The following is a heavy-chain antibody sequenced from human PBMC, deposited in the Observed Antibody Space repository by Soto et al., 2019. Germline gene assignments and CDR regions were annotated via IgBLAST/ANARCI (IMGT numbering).Heavy chain of an antibody. CDR3: ARGNGYSSSWYGYYFDY. CDR2: IYYSGST. J-gene: IGHJ4*02. Sequence: PSETLSLTCTVSGGSISSGGYYWSWIRQHPGKGLEWIGYIYYSGSTYYNPSLKSRVTISVDTSKNQFSLKLSSVTAADTAVYYCARGNGYSSSWYGYYFDYWGQGTLVTVSS. D-gene: IGHD6-13*01. V-gene: IGHV4-31*03. CDR1: GGSISSGGYY.